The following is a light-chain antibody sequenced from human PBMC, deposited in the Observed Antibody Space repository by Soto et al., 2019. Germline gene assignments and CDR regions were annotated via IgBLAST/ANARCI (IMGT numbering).Light chain of an antibody. CDR1: NSDVGGYTY. CDR2: DVS. J-gene: IGLJ1*01. Sequence: QSALTQPASVSGSPGQSITISCTGTNSDVGGYTYVSWYQQHPGKAPKLMIYDVSNRPSGVSNRFSGSKSGSTASLTISGLQADDEADYYCSSYTSSSTPYVFGTGTKLTVL. CDR3: SSYTSSSTPYV. V-gene: IGLV2-14*03.